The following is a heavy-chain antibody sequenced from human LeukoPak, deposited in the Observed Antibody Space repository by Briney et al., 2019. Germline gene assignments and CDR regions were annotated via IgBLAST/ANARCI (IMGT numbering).Heavy chain of an antibody. CDR3: ARRPSGYHNT. D-gene: IGHD5-12*01. V-gene: IGHV3-66*04. J-gene: IGHJ4*02. CDR1: EFSVGSNY. Sequence: GGSLRLACAASEFSVGSNYMTWVRQAPGKGLEWVSLIYSGGSTYYADSVKGRFTISRDNSKNTLYLQMNSLRAEDTAVYYCARRPSGYHNTGGQGTLVTVSS. CDR2: IYSGGST.